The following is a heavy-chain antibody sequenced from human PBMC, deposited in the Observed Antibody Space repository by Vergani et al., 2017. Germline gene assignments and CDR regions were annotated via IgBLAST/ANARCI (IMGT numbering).Heavy chain of an antibody. CDR2: VYPSGTN. CDR3: ARGETRTDWFDP. J-gene: IGHJ5*02. CDR1: GVSMQSGSFY. V-gene: IGHV4-61*02. D-gene: IGHD3/OR15-3a*01. Sequence: QVQLHESGPGLVKPSETLSLICSVSGVSMQSGSFYWTRIRQTAGRRLDWMGRVYPSGTNNYNPSLNRRVTIFVDKSKNLLSLSLKSVTAADTAVYYCARGETRTDWFDPWGQGTLVTVSS.